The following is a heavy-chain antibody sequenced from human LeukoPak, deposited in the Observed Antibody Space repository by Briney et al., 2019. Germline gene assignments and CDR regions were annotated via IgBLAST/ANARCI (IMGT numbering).Heavy chain of an antibody. CDR3: AKAEGSGSYYNVRTPYYFDY. V-gene: IGHV3-23*01. J-gene: IGHJ4*02. CDR1: GFTFSSYA. CDR2: ISGSGGST. D-gene: IGHD3-10*01. Sequence: GGSLRLSCVASGFTFSSYAMSWVRQAPGKGLEWVSAISGSGGSTYYADSVKGRFTISRDNSKNTLYLQMNSLRAEDTAVYYCAKAEGSGSYYNVRTPYYFDYWGQGTLVTVSS.